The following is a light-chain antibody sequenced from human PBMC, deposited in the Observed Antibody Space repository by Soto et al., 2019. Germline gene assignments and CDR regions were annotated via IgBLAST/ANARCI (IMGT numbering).Light chain of an antibody. CDR2: GAS. CDR1: QSISSMY. Sequence: EIVLTQSPGTLSLSPGERVTLSCRASQSISSMYLAWYQQKPGQAPRLLIFGASTRATGIPDRFSGSGSGTDFTLTISRLEPEDVAVYYCQQYGNSPTFGGGTKVEIK. V-gene: IGKV3-20*01. J-gene: IGKJ4*01. CDR3: QQYGNSPT.